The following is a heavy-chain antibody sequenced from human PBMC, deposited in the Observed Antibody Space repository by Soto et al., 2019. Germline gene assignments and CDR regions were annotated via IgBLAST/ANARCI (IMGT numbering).Heavy chain of an antibody. CDR2: IYSGGST. J-gene: IGHJ6*03. Sequence: GGSLSLSCAASGFTVSSNYMSWVRQAPGKGLEWVSVIYSGGSTYYADSVKGRFTISRHNSKNTLYLQMNSLRAEDTAVYYCARVSSSSPGYMDVWGKGTTVTVSS. D-gene: IGHD6-6*01. CDR3: ARVSSSSPGYMDV. V-gene: IGHV3-53*04. CDR1: GFTVSSNY.